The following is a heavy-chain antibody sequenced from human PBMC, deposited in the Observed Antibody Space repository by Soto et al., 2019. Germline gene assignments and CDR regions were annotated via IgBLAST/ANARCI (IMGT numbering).Heavy chain of an antibody. CDR1: GASISNSDNS. CDR3: VSFFCGGYHWFDP. D-gene: IGHD2-21*01. CDR2: VFYSGST. Sequence: QVQLQESGPGLVKPSQTLSLTCTVSGASISNSDNSWSWIRQPPGKALERIGYVFYSGSTYYNPTFNTRVTMSVDTSKSQFSLKLRSLTAADTAVYYCVSFFCGGYHWFDPWGQGTLVTVSS. J-gene: IGHJ5*02. V-gene: IGHV4-30-4*01.